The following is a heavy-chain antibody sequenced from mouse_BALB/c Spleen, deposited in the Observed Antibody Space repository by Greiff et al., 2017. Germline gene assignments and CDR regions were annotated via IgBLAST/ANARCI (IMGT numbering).Heavy chain of an antibody. J-gene: IGHJ2*01. CDR3: ARDGTLFDY. CDR2: IYYSGTI. D-gene: IGHD1-1*02. V-gene: IGHV3-5*02. CDR1: GISITTGNYR. Sequence: EVKLQESGPGLVKPSQTVSLTCTVTGISITTGNYRWSWIRQFPGNKLKWIGYIYYSGTITYNPSLTSRTTITRDTSKNQFFLEMNSLTAEDTATYYCARDGTLFDYWGQGTTLTVSS.